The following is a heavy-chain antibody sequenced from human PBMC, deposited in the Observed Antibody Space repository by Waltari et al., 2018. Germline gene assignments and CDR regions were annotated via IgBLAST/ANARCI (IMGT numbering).Heavy chain of an antibody. J-gene: IGHJ3*02. CDR3: ARAASIDYDILTGYYGRGAFDI. V-gene: IGHV4-59*01. CDR1: GGAISSYY. D-gene: IGHD3-9*01. Sequence: QVQLQESGPGLVKPSETLSLTCTVSGGAISSYYWSWVRQPPGKGLEWIGYIYCSGSTNRNPSRKSRVTISVDTSKTQFYLKLSSVTAAETAVYYCARAASIDYDILTGYYGRGAFDIWGQGTMVTVSS. CDR2: IYCSGST.